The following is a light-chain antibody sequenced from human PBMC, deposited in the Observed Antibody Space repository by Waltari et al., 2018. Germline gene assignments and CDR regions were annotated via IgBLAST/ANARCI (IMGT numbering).Light chain of an antibody. Sequence: QSALTQPASVSGSPGQSITISCTATTSDISVYKYVSWYQQHPGKVPKVIIYHVSNRPSGISTRFSGSKSGNTASLTISGLQAEDEADYYCSSYRSGSTLVFGGGTKVTVL. J-gene: IGLJ2*01. CDR1: TSDISVYKY. CDR2: HVS. CDR3: SSYRSGSTLV. V-gene: IGLV2-14*01.